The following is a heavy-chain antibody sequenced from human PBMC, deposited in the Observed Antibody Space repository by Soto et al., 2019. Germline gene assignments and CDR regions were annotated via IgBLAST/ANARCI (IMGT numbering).Heavy chain of an antibody. D-gene: IGHD2-21*01. CDR3: ARDLFQQSHDAFDI. CDR1: GFTFSSYS. V-gene: IGHV3-21*01. J-gene: IGHJ3*02. CDR2: ISSSSSYI. Sequence: PGGALRLSCAASGFTFSSYSMNWVRQAPGKGLEWVSSISSSSSYIYYADSVKGRFTISRDNAKNSLYLQMNSLRAEDTAVYYCARDLFQQSHDAFDIWGQGTMVTVSS.